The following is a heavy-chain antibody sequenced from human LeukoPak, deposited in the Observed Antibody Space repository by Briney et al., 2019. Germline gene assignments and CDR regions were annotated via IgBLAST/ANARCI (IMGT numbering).Heavy chain of an antibody. J-gene: IGHJ4*02. CDR1: GFTFSSNW. CDR2: IISNENSA. D-gene: IGHD3-3*01. V-gene: IGHV3-74*01. CDR3: ARDVHTYYDFWSGYGDVDY. Sequence: PGGSLRLSCAASGFTFSSNWMHWVRQAPGKGLVWVSRIISNENSATYADSVKGRFTISRDNAKNTLYLQMNSLRAEDTAVYYCARDVHTYYDFWSGYGDVDYWGQGTLVTVSS.